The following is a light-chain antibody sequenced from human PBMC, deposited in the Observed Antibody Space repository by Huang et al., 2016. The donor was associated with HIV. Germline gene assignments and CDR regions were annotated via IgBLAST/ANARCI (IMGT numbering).Light chain of an antibody. J-gene: IGKJ1*01. CDR1: QSIGTW. V-gene: IGKV1-5*03. CDR2: EAS. Sequence: DIQMTQSSATVSASVGDRVTITCRASQSIGTWFAWYQRKPGQAPKLLIYEASTLESGVPSRFSGGGSGTEFTLTINSLQPDDFATYYCQHYNSFPWTFGQGTKVEI. CDR3: QHYNSFPWT.